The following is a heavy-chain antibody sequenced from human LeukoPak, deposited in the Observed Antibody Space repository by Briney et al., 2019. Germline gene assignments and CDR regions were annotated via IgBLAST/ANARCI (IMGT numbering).Heavy chain of an antibody. D-gene: IGHD5-12*01. Sequence: GGSLRLSCAASGFTLSSYALSWVRQAPGKGLEWVSSISSSSSYIYYADSVKGRFTISRDNAKNSLYLQMNSLRAEDTGLYYCARVKEASAFDIWGQGTRVTVSS. J-gene: IGHJ3*02. CDR3: ARVKEASAFDI. V-gene: IGHV3-21*01. CDR1: GFTLSSYA. CDR2: ISSSSSYI.